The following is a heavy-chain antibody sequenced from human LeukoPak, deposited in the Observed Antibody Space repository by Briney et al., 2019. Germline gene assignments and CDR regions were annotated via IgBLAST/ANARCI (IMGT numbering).Heavy chain of an antibody. Sequence: HPGGSLRLPCAASGLTFSSYAMHGVRQAPGKGLEWVAVISYDGSNKYYAVSVKGRFTISRYNSKNTLSLQMNSLRAEDTAVYYCAREAGEQQLALCFDYCGQGTLVTVSS. CDR2: ISYDGSNK. J-gene: IGHJ4*02. V-gene: IGHV3-30*04. CDR1: GLTFSSYA. CDR3: AREAGEQQLALCFDY. D-gene: IGHD6-13*01.